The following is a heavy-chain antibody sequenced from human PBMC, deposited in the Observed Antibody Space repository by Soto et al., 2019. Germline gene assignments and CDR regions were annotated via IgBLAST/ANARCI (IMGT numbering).Heavy chain of an antibody. D-gene: IGHD5-12*01. CDR3: ARDRAGYSGYNWFDP. Sequence: GGSLRLSCAASGFTFSTYSMNWVRQAPGKGLEWVSYISSSRSSIFYADSVKGRFTISRDNAKNSLYLQMNSLRAEDTAVYYCARDRAGYSGYNWFDPWGQGTLVTISS. J-gene: IGHJ5*02. CDR2: ISSSRSSI. CDR1: GFTFSTYS. V-gene: IGHV3-48*01.